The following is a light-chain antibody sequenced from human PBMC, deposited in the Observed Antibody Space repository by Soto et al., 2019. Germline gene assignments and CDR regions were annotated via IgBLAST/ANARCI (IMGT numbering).Light chain of an antibody. J-gene: IGKJ2*01. CDR1: QSISSY. Sequence: DIQMTQSPSSLSASVGDRVTITCRASQSISSYLNWYQQKPGKAPKLLIYAASSLQSGVPSRFSGSGSGTVFTLTISSLQPEDFATYYCKQSYSTPTFGQGTKLEIK. CDR3: KQSYSTPT. V-gene: IGKV1-39*01. CDR2: AAS.